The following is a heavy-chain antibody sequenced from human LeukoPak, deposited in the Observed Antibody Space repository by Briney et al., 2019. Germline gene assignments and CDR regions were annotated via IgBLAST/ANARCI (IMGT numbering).Heavy chain of an antibody. D-gene: IGHD5-24*01. CDR1: GFTFSSYA. V-gene: IGHV3-30-3*01. Sequence: GGSLRLSCAASGFTFSSYAMHWVRQAPGKGLEWVAVISYDGSNKYYADSVKGRFTISRDNSKNTLYLQMNSLRAEDTAVYYCARDIEKATTVPDAFDIWGQGTMVTVSS. CDR2: ISYDGSNK. CDR3: ARDIEKATTVPDAFDI. J-gene: IGHJ3*02.